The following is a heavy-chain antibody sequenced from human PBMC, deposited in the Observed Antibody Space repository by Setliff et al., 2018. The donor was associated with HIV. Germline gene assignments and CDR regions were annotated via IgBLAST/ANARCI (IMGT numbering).Heavy chain of an antibody. CDR1: GFSFRSYA. D-gene: IGHD4-4*01. V-gene: IGHV3-23*05. J-gene: IGHJ4*02. CDR2: ISGSNK. Sequence: GGSLRLSCAASGFSFRSYAVSWVRQAPGKGLEWVSVISGSNKYYAESVKGRFTVSRDNSNNTVYLQMNSLRAEDTAMYYCAKTQTVITVYGPFDSWGQGTPVTVSS. CDR3: AKTQTVITVYGPFDS.